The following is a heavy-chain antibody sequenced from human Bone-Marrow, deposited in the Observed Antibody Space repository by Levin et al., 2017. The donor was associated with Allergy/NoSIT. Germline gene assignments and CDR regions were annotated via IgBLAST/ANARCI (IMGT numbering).Heavy chain of an antibody. CDR1: GFTARNNH. CDR3: ARDRSGSFAFDS. D-gene: IGHD3-16*01. Sequence: GESLKISCAASGFTARNNHMSWVRQAPGKGLEWVSVIDSGGTTYYADSVKGRFVFSRDISKNTLYLQMNSLRAEDTAVYYCARDRSGSFAFDSWGQGTLVTVSS. CDR2: IDSGGTT. V-gene: IGHV3-53*01. J-gene: IGHJ4*02.